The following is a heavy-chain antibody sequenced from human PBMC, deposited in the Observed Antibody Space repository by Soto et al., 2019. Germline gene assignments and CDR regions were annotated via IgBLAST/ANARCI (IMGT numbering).Heavy chain of an antibody. CDR3: AKVIVGATIGLFDY. CDR1: GFTFSTSA. V-gene: IGHV3-23*01. CDR2: ISTGGGNT. J-gene: IGHJ4*02. Sequence: QPGGSLRLSCAASGFTFSTSAMHWVRQAPGKGLEWVSDISTGGGNTYYADSVKGRFTISRDNSKNTLYLQMNSLRAEDTAAYYCAKVIVGATIGLFDYWGRGTLVTVSS. D-gene: IGHD1-26*01.